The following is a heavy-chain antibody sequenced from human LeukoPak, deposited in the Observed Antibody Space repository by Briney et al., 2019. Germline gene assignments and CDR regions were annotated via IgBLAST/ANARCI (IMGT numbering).Heavy chain of an antibody. CDR3: AREWYSSSWSGIDY. CDR2: IYYSGST. V-gene: IGHV4-59*01. Sequence: SETLSLTCTVSGGSISSYYWSWIRQPPGKGLEWIGSIYYSGSTNYNPSLKSRVTISVDTSKNQFSLKLSSVTAADTAVYYCAREWYSSSWSGIDYWGQGTLVTVSS. CDR1: GGSISSYY. J-gene: IGHJ4*02. D-gene: IGHD6-13*01.